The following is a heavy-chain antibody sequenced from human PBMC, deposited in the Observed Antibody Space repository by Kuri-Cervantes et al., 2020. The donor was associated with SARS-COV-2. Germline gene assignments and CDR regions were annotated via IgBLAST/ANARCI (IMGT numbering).Heavy chain of an antibody. V-gene: IGHV4-39*01. D-gene: IGHD2-2*02. Sequence: GSLRLSCTVSGGSISSSSYHWGWIRQPPGKGLEWIGSIYYSGSTYYNPSLKSRVTISVDTSKNQFSLKLSSVTAADTAVYYCASSIYCSSTSCYTYGHFDYWGQGTLVTVSS. CDR2: IYYSGST. CDR3: ASSIYCSSTSCYTYGHFDY. J-gene: IGHJ4*02. CDR1: GGSISSSSYH.